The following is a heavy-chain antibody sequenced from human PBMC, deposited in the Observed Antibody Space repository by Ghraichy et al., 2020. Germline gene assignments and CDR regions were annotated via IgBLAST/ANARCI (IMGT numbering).Heavy chain of an antibody. CDR1: GFTFSSYA. D-gene: IGHD6-13*01. Sequence: GESLNISCAASGFTFSSYAMSWVRQAPGKGLEWVSVISGSGGSTYYADSVKGRFTISRDSSKNTLYLQMNSLRAEDTAVYYCAKGGASAAVGTGGTFGYWGQGTLVTVSS. CDR3: AKGGASAAVGTGGTFGY. J-gene: IGHJ4*02. V-gene: IGHV3-23*01. CDR2: ISGSGGST.